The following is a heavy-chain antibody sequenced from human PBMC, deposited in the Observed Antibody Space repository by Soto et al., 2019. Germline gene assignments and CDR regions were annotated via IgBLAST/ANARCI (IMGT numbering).Heavy chain of an antibody. CDR3: ARDSPGYYDFWSVNCFEP. CDR2: ISSSSSSYI. V-gene: IGHV3-21*01. CDR1: GFTFSSYS. Sequence: PGGSLRLSWAAAGFTFSSYSMNWVRQAQGKGLEWVSSISSSSSSYIYYADSVKGRFTISRDNAKNSLYLQVNSLRAEDTAVYYCARDSPGYYDFWSVNCFEPWGQGTLVTVSS. D-gene: IGHD3-3*01. J-gene: IGHJ5*02.